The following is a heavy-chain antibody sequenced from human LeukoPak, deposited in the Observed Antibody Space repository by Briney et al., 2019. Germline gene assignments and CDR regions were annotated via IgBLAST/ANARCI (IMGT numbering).Heavy chain of an antibody. J-gene: IGHJ4*02. CDR1: GYTFTSYG. V-gene: IGHV1-18*01. CDR3: ARATDYYDGSGYYYV. Sequence: ASVKVSCKASGYTFTSYGISWVRQAPGQGLEWMGWISAYNGNTNYAQKLQGRVTMTTDTSTSTAYMELRSLRSDDTAVYYCARATDYYDGSGYYYVWGQGTLVTVSS. D-gene: IGHD3-22*01. CDR2: ISAYNGNT.